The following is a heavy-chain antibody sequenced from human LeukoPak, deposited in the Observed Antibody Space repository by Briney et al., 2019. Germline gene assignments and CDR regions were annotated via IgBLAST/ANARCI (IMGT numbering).Heavy chain of an antibody. CDR3: ARSPDGYSYGYLY. Sequence: GGSLILSCAASGFIFSNYNINWVRQAPGKGLEWVSYISSSSSTKYYADSVKGRFTISRDNAKNSLYLQMNSLRAEDTAVYYCARSPDGYSYGYLYWGQGTLVTVSS. CDR2: ISSSSSTK. D-gene: IGHD5-18*01. CDR1: GFIFSNYN. V-gene: IGHV3-48*04. J-gene: IGHJ4*02.